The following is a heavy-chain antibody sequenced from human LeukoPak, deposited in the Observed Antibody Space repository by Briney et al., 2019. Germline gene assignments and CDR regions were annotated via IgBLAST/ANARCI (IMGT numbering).Heavy chain of an antibody. CDR2: IIPIFGTA. Sequence: SVKVSCKASGGTFSSYAISWVRQAPGQGLEWMRRIIPIFGTANYAQKFQGRVTITTDESTSTAYMELSSLRSEDTAVYYCARNYYDSSGSSPYYYYYMDVWGKGTTVTVSS. V-gene: IGHV1-69*05. CDR1: GGTFSSYA. J-gene: IGHJ6*03. D-gene: IGHD3-22*01. CDR3: ARNYYDSSGSSPYYYYYMDV.